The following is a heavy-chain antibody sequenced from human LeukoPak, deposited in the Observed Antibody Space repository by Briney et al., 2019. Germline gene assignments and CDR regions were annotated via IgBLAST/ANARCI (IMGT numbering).Heavy chain of an antibody. CDR2: ISSSSSYI. CDR1: GFTFSSYS. D-gene: IGHD5-18*01. V-gene: IGHV3-21*01. J-gene: IGHJ4*02. Sequence: SGGYVRLSCAASGFTFSSYSMNWDRQAPGKGLEWVSSISSSSSYIYYADSVKGRFTISRDNAKNSLYLQMNSLRAEDTAVYYCARDLGGYSYGEFDYWGQRTLVTVSS. CDR3: ARDLGGYSYGEFDY.